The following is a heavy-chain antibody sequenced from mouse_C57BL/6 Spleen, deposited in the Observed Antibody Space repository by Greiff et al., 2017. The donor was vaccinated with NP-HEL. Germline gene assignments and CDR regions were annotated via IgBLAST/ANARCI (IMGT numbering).Heavy chain of an antibody. CDR2: INPNNGGT. CDR3: AREELRLYYAMDY. Sequence: EVQLQQSGPELVKPGASVKMSCKASGYTFTDYNMHWVKQSHGKSLEWIGYINPNNGGTSYNQKFKGKATLTVNKSSSTAYMELRSLTSEDSAVYYCAREELRLYYAMDYWGQGTSVTVSS. D-gene: IGHD3-2*02. J-gene: IGHJ4*01. V-gene: IGHV1-22*01. CDR1: GYTFTDYN.